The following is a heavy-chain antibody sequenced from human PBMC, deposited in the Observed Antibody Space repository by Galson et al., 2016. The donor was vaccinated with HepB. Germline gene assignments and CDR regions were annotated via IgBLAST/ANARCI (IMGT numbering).Heavy chain of an antibody. V-gene: IGHV4-34*01. J-gene: IGHJ4*02. CDR2: IYHSGTA. CDR3: ASMVRGVTIYY. Sequence: ETLSLTCAVYGGSFSGSYWSWLRQSPGKGLEWIGEIYHSGTANYNPSLKSRVTMSVATSKSQFSLKLSSVTAADTAVYYCASMVRGVTIYYWGQGTLVTVSS. CDR1: GGSFSGSY. D-gene: IGHD3-10*01.